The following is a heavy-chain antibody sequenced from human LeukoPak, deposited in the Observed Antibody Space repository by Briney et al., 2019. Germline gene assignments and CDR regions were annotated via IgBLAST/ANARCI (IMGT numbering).Heavy chain of an antibody. CDR1: GYTFATYG. J-gene: IGHJ4*02. Sequence: GASVKVSFKASGYTFATYGFCWVRQAPGHGPEWMGWISSNTGKTDYAQKFQGRVTLTTDTSTSTAYMELRSLRPDDTALYYCAKVAGDRMDYWGQGTLLTVSS. D-gene: IGHD6-13*01. V-gene: IGHV1-18*01. CDR3: AKVAGDRMDY. CDR2: ISSNTGKT.